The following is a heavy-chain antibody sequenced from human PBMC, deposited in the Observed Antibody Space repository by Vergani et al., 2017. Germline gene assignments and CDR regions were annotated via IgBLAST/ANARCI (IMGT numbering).Heavy chain of an antibody. V-gene: IGHV3-30*02. CDR2: IRYDGSNK. CDR3: AKDGYDILTGPYGMDV. J-gene: IGHJ6*02. CDR1: GFTFSSSG. D-gene: IGHD3-9*01. Sequence: QVQLVESGGGVVQPGGSLRLSCAASGFTFSSSGMHWVRQAPGKGLEWVAIIRYDGSNKYYADSVKGRFTISRDNSKNTLYLQMNSLRAEDTAVYCCAKDGYDILTGPYGMDVWGQGTTVTVSS.